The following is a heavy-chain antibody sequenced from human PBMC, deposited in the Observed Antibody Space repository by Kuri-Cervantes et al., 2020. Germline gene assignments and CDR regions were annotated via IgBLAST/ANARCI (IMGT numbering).Heavy chain of an antibody. Sequence: GSLRLSCAVYGGSFSGYYWSWIRQPPGKGLEWIGEINHSGSTNQNPSLKSRVTISVDRSKNQFSLKLSSVTAADTAVYYCARARDTAMVLFDYWGQGTLVTVSS. D-gene: IGHD5-18*01. CDR1: GGSFSGYY. J-gene: IGHJ4*02. V-gene: IGHV4-34*01. CDR2: INHSGST. CDR3: ARARDTAMVLFDY.